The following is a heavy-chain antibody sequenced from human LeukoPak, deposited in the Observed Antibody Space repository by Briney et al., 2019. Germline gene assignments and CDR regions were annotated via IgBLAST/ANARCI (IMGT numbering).Heavy chain of an antibody. Sequence: SETLSLTCTVSGGSISSYYWSWIRQPPGKGLEWIGYIYYSGSTNYNPSLKSRVTISVDTSKNQFSLKLSSVTAADTAVYYCARSGYRYGADASEIWGQGTMVTVSS. D-gene: IGHD5-18*01. CDR2: IYYSGST. V-gene: IGHV4-59*01. CDR3: ARSGYRYGADASEI. J-gene: IGHJ3*02. CDR1: GGSISSYY.